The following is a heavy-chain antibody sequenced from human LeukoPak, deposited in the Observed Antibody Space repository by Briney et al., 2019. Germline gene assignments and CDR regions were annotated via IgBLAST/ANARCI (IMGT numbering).Heavy chain of an antibody. D-gene: IGHD5-18*01. CDR2: ISGSGGST. CDR1: GFTFSSYA. J-gene: IGHJ1*01. Sequence: PGGSLRFSCAASGFTFSSYAMSWVRQAPGKGLEWVSAISGSGGSTYYADSVKGRFTISRDNSKNTLYLQMNSLRAEDTAVYYCAKTMWIQLWPEYFQHWGQGTLVTVSS. V-gene: IGHV3-23*01. CDR3: AKTMWIQLWPEYFQH.